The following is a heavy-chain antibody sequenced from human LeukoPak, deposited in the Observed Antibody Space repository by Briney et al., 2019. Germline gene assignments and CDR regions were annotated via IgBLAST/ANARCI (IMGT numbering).Heavy chain of an antibody. V-gene: IGHV4-39*07. CDR2: IYYSGST. Sequence: SETLSLTCTVSGGSISSSSYYWGWIRQPPGKGLEWIGSIYYSGSTYYNPSLKSRVPVSVDTSKNKFSLKLSSVTAADTAVYYCARKLVRGDYFDYWAREPWSPSPQ. CDR3: ARKLVRGDYFDY. J-gene: IGHJ4*02. CDR1: GGSISSSSYY. D-gene: IGHD6-6*01.